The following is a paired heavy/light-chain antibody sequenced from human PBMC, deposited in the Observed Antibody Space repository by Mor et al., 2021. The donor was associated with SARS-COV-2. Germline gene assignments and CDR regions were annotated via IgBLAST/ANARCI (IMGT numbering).Heavy chain of an antibody. Sequence: EVQLVESGGGLVQPGGSLRLSCAASGFTFSNYDMHWVRQGPGKSLEWVSAINTEGGTYYPDSVKGRFTISREDAKNSLYLQMSSLRAGDTAVYYCAVSRWDPNTFDIWGQGTMVTVSS. CDR2: INTEGGT. J-gene: IGHJ3*02. CDR1: GFTFSNYD. CDR3: AVSRWDPNTFDI. V-gene: IGHV3-13*04. D-gene: IGHD1-26*01.
Light chain of an antibody. CDR3: QQYNNWPPRYT. J-gene: IGKJ2*01. CDR1: ESVSRN. Sequence: EIVMTQSPATLSVSPGERVTLSCRASESVSRNLAWYQQKPGQAPRLLIYGASIRATGIPARFSGSGSGTEFTLTISSLQSEDFAVYYCQQYNNWPPRYTFGQGTKLELK. CDR2: GAS. V-gene: IGKV3-15*01.